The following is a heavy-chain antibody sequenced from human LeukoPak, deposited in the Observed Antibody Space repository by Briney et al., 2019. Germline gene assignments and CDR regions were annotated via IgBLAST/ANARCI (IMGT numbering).Heavy chain of an antibody. J-gene: IGHJ4*02. V-gene: IGHV3-43D*04. CDR1: GFTFYDHD. CDR2: ISWDGGSI. Sequence: GGSLRLSCAASGFTFYDHDMRWVRHAPGKGVEWVSLISWDGGSIYYVDSVKGRFTISRDNRKNSLYLQMNSLRPEDTALYYCARDSGVYRGHIGYWGQGTLVTVSS. CDR3: ARDSGVYRGHIGY. D-gene: IGHD5/OR15-5a*01.